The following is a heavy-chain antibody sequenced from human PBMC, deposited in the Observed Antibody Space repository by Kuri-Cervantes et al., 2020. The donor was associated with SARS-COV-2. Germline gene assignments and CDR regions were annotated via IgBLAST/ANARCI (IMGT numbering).Heavy chain of an antibody. D-gene: IGHD3-10*01. CDR3: ARVRGGGLGN. CDR1: GGTFSSYA. J-gene: IGHJ4*02. CDR2: IIPIFGTA. Sequence: SVKVSCKASGGTFSSYAISWVRQAPGQGLEWMGGIIPIFGTANYAQKFQGRVTMTRNISISTAYMELSSLRSEDTAVYYCARVRGGGLGNWGQGTLVTVSS. V-gene: IGHV1-69*05.